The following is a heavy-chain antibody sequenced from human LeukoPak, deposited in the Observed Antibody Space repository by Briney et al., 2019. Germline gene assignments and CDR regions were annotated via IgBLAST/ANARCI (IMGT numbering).Heavy chain of an antibody. Sequence: GGSLRLSCAASGFTFSSYAMSWVRQAPGKGLEWVSVISNSGGSTYYADSVKGRFTISRDNSNNTLYLQMNSLRAEDTAVYYCAKLGSGSCYQHMDVWGKGTTVTVSS. CDR2: ISNSGGST. J-gene: IGHJ6*03. CDR3: AKLGSGSCYQHMDV. D-gene: IGHD1-26*01. CDR1: GFTFSSYA. V-gene: IGHV3-23*01.